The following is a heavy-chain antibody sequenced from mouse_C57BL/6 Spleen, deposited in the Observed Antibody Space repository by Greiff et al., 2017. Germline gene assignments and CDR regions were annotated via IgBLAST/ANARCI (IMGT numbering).Heavy chain of an antibody. CDR3: AREGAYYDYDGFAY. D-gene: IGHD2-4*01. Sequence: QVQLQQPGAELVKPGASVKLSCKASGYTFTSYWMHWVKQRPGQGLEWIGMIHPNSGSTNYNEKFKSKDTLTVDKSSSTAYMQLSSLTSEDSAVYYCAREGAYYDYDGFAYWGQGTLVTVSA. CDR1: GYTFTSYW. V-gene: IGHV1-64*01. CDR2: IHPNSGST. J-gene: IGHJ3*01.